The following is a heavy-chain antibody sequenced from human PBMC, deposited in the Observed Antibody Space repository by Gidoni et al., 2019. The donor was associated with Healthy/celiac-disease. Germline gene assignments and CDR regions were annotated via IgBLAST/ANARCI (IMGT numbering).Heavy chain of an antibody. D-gene: IGHD1-26*01. CDR3: ARGSRGLVGATYY. Sequence: QVQLVESGGGVVQPGRSRGLPVSASVFSSSSYAMHWFRQAPGKGLEWVAVISYDGSNKYYADSVKGRFTISRDNSKNTLYLQMNSLRAEDTAVYYCARGSRGLVGATYYWGQGTLVTVSS. CDR2: ISYDGSNK. CDR1: VFSSSSYA. V-gene: IGHV3-30-3*01. J-gene: IGHJ4*02.